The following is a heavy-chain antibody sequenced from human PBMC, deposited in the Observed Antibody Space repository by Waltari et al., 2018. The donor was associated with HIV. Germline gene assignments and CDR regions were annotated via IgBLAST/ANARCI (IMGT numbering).Heavy chain of an antibody. CDR3: ARTTIFGVDTYYFDY. D-gene: IGHD3-3*01. CDR1: GYTFSRYA. J-gene: IGHJ4*02. CDR2: ISAFSGNT. Sequence: QVQLVQSGAEVKQPGASVKVSCTASGYTFSRYAITWVRQAHGQGLKWMGWISAFSGNTKYAREVQGRATMTTDTSTNTAYMELESLTSDDTAIFYCARTTIFGVDTYYFDYWGQGTLVTVSS. V-gene: IGHV1-18*01.